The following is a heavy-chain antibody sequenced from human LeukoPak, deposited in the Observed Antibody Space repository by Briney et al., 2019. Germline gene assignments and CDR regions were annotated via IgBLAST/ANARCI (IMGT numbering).Heavy chain of an antibody. CDR3: ARHVHCSGGSCYRYGMDG. V-gene: IGHV4-34*01. CDR1: GGSFSGYY. Sequence: SETLSLTCAVYGGSFSGYYWSWIRQPPGKGLEWIGEINHSGSTNYNPSLKSRVTISVDTSKNQFSLKLSSVTAADTAVYYCARHVHCSGGSCYRYGMDGWGQGTTVTVSS. D-gene: IGHD2-15*01. CDR2: INHSGST. J-gene: IGHJ6*02.